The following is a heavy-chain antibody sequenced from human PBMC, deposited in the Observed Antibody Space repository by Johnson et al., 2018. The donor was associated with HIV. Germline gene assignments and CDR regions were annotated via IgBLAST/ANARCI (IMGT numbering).Heavy chain of an antibody. V-gene: IGHV3-25*03. CDR1: QFIFSNYY. CDR2: NPNGDST. J-gene: IGHJ3*02. Sequence: EVQLVESGGGLAKPAWSPRLSCAASQFIFSNYYMNCVRQAPGNGLELVGQVNPNGDSTYLIYSVKGRFTISRDNSKNTLYLQMNSLRAEDTAVYYCPVDTEACDIWGQGTMVTVSS. D-gene: IGHD4-23*01. CDR3: PVDTEACDI.